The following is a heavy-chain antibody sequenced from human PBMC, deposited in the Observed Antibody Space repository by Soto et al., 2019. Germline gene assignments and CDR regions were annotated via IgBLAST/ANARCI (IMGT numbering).Heavy chain of an antibody. V-gene: IGHV4-4*02. D-gene: IGHD6-6*01. J-gene: IGHJ3*02. Sequence: QVQLQESGPGLVKPSGSLSLTCAVSGGSISSSNWWRLVRQPPGKGLEWIGEIYHSGSTNYNPSLKSRVTISVDKYKNQFYLKLRSVTAADTAVYYCARRKGQLGVRAFDIWGQGTMVTVSS. CDR1: GGSISSSNW. CDR2: IYHSGST. CDR3: ARRKGQLGVRAFDI.